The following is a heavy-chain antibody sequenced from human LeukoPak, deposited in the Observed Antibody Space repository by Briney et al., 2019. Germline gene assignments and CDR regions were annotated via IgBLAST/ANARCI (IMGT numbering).Heavy chain of an antibody. V-gene: IGHV4-39*01. CDR1: GGSISSSSYY. D-gene: IGHD3-22*01. CDR3: ARADSSGYCDWGYYFDY. CDR2: IYYSGST. Sequence: PSETLSLTCTVSGGSISSSSYYWGWIRQPPGKGLEWIGSIYYSGSTYYNPSLKSRVTISVDTSKNQFSLKLSSVTAADTAVYYCARADSSGYCDWGYYFDYWGQGTLVTVSS. J-gene: IGHJ4*02.